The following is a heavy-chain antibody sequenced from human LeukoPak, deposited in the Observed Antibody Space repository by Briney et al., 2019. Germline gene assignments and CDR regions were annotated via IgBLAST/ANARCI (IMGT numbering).Heavy chain of an antibody. D-gene: IGHD3-22*01. CDR2: IYGGGDT. Sequence: PGGSLRLSCAASGFTVSSNYMSWVRQAPGKGLEWVSIIYGGGDTLYADSVKGRFTISRDNSKNTLYLQMNSLRAEDTAVYYCARYYYDSSGYSLDYWGQGTLVTVSS. CDR3: ARYYYDSSGYSLDY. CDR1: GFTVSSNY. V-gene: IGHV3-66*01. J-gene: IGHJ4*02.